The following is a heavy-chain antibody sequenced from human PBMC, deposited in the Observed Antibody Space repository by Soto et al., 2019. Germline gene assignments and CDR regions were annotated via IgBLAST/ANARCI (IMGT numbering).Heavy chain of an antibody. CDR1: GFTFSDYY. Sequence: VQLVESGGGLVKPGGSLRLSCAACGFTFSDYYMNWIRQAPGKGLEWVADIKHDGSVQYYVDSVKGRFTISRDNAKKLLYLQMNGLRAEDTALYYCARAPYSNGWYRFDLWGQGTLVTVSS. CDR3: ARAPYSNGWYRFDL. CDR2: IKHDGSVQ. D-gene: IGHD6-19*01. V-gene: IGHV3-7*03. J-gene: IGHJ4*02.